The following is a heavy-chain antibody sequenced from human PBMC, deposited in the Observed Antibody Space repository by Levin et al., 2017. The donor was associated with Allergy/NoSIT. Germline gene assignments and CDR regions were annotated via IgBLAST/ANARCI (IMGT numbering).Heavy chain of an antibody. D-gene: IGHD3-9*01. CDR2: IIPIFGTA. CDR3: ARTQDAYDILTGHTLDY. Sequence: SVKVSCKASGGTFSSYAISWVRQAPGQGLEWMGGIIPIFGTANYAQKFQGRVTITADESTSTAYMELSSLRSEDTAVYYCARTQDAYDILTGHTLDYWGQGTLVTVSS. V-gene: IGHV1-69*13. J-gene: IGHJ4*02. CDR1: GGTFSSYA.